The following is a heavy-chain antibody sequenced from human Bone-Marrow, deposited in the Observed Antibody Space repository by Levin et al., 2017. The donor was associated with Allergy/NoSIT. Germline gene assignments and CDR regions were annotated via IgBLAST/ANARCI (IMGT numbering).Heavy chain of an antibody. CDR3: ARDLGYCTDGSCRNWFDP. Sequence: GGSLRLSCAASGFTFXSSWMHWVRQADGKGLVWVSRINTDGSGTGYADSVKGRFTISRDNAKNTLYLQMNSLRAEDTAVYYCARDLGYCTDGSCRNWFDPWGQGTLVTVSS. CDR2: INTDGSGT. CDR1: GFTFXSSW. V-gene: IGHV3-74*01. J-gene: IGHJ5*02. D-gene: IGHD2-15*01.